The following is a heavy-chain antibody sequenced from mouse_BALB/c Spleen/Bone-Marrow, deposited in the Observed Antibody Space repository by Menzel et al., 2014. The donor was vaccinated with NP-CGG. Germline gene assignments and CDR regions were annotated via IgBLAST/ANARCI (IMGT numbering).Heavy chain of an antibody. CDR2: IDPSDSYI. CDR1: VYIFTSYW. CDR3: TSSRFYVYGMVH. D-gene: IGHD2-2*01. Sequence: VNLRQCSDELATPVASMKMSCKASVYIFTSYWMHWVKQRPGQGLEWIGVIDPSDSYISYNQKFKGKAKLTVVTSSSTAYMQLSSLTYEDSAVYYCTSSRFYVYGMVHRGPGSSVTVSS. V-gene: IGHV1S127*01. J-gene: IGHJ4*01.